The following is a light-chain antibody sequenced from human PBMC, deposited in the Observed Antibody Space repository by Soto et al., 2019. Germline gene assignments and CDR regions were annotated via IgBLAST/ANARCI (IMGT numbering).Light chain of an antibody. V-gene: IGLV2-14*01. J-gene: IGLJ1*01. CDR2: QVR. CDR3: GSYTSSNTYV. CDR1: SSDVGGYNY. Sequence: QSALTQPASVSGSPGQSITISCTGTSSDVGGYNYVSWYQQHPDKVPKLMIYQVRNRPSGVSTRFSGSKSGDTASLTISGLQAEDEAEYYCGSYTSSNTYVFGTRTKVTVL.